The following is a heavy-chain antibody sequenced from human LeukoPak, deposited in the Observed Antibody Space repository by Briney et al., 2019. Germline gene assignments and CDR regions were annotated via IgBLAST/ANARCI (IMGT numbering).Heavy chain of an antibody. CDR3: ARVLAAQSDAYGMDV. CDR2: IYYSGST. J-gene: IGHJ6*02. Sequence: SQTRSLTCTVSGGSISSGGYYWTWLRQHPGKGLEWIGNIYYSGSTYYNPSLKRRVTISVDTSKNQFSLKLSSVTAADTAVYYCARVLAAQSDAYGMDVWGQGTTVTVSS. D-gene: IGHD6-6*01. CDR1: GGSISSGGYY. V-gene: IGHV4-31*03.